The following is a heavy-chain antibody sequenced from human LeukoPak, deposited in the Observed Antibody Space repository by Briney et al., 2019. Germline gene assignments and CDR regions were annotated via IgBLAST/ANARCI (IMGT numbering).Heavy chain of an antibody. V-gene: IGHV3-23*01. J-gene: IGHJ4*02. CDR3: AKGRCSGPGCDSFDY. D-gene: IGHD5-12*01. Sequence: GGSLRLSCAASGLVFGKYAMAWVRQAPGKGLECVSIISDDSSFTYYLDSVKGRSTIFRDNSKNTLYHHMNSLKAEDTAVYYCAKGRCSGPGCDSFDYWGQGTLVTVSS. CDR1: GLVFGKYA. CDR2: ISDDSSFT.